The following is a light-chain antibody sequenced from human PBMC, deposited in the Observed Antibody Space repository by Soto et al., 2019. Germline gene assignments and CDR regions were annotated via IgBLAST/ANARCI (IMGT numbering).Light chain of an antibody. CDR3: QQLNGYPLFT. V-gene: IGKV1-9*01. J-gene: IGKJ3*01. CDR2: AAS. CDR1: QGISSY. Sequence: DIQLTQSPSFLSASVGDRVTITCRASQGISSYLAWYQQKPGKAPKLLIYAASTLQSGVPSRFSGSGSGTEFALPISSLQPEDFATYYCQQLNGYPLFTFGPGTKVDIK.